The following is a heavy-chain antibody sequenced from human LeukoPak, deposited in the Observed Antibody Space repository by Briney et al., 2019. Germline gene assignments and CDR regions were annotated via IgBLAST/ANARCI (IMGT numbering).Heavy chain of an antibody. D-gene: IGHD6-13*01. Sequence: GASVKVSCKASGYTFTSFDISWVRQATGQGLEWMGWMNPNSGNTGYAQKFQGRVTITRNTSISTAYMELSSLTSEDTAVYYCARRMAAAGHHYYYYMDVWGKGTTVTVSS. CDR3: ARRMAAAGHHYYYYMDV. CDR2: MNPNSGNT. CDR1: GYTFTSFD. J-gene: IGHJ6*03. V-gene: IGHV1-8*03.